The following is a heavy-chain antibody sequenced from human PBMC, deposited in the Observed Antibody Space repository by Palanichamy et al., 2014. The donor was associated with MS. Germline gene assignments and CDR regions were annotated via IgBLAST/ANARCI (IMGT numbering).Heavy chain of an antibody. CDR2: IYHSGDT. CDR1: GDSIRSDY. D-gene: IGHD3/OR15-3a*01. J-gene: IGHJ3*02. V-gene: IGHV4-38-2*01. Sequence: QVQLQESGPGLLKPSETLSLNCDVAGDSIRSDYCGPGFGSPHGKGLEWIASIYHSGDTHYNPSLKSRVTISTDASKSQFSLKVNSVSAADTAVYYCARQIGRGLWAFDIWGQGTVVTVSS. CDR3: ARQIGRGLWAFDI.